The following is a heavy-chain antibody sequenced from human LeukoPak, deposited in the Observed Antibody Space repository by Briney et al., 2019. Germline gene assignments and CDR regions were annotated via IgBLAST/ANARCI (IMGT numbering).Heavy chain of an antibody. Sequence: GRSLRLSCAASGFTFDDYAMHWVRQAPGKGLEWASGISWNSGSIGYADSEKGRFTISRDNAKNSLHLQMNSVRAEDTALYYCAKANGGYLYYYFMDVWGKGTTVTVSS. CDR2: ISWNSGSI. J-gene: IGHJ6*03. CDR3: AKANGGYLYYYFMDV. V-gene: IGHV3-9*01. D-gene: IGHD7-27*01. CDR1: GFTFDDYA.